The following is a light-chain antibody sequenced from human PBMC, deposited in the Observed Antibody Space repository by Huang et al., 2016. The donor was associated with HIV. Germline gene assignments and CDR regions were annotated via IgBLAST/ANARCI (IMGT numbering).Light chain of an antibody. Sequence: DIQMTQSPSSLSASVGDKVSITCRASQAISNSLVWYQQQPGKAPKLLLYCASRLESGVSSRFSGSGSGTDYTLTISSLQPEDFATYYCQQYFSTPRTFGQGTKVEIK. CDR1: QAISNS. CDR2: CAS. V-gene: IGKV1-NL1*01. J-gene: IGKJ1*01. CDR3: QQYFSTPRT.